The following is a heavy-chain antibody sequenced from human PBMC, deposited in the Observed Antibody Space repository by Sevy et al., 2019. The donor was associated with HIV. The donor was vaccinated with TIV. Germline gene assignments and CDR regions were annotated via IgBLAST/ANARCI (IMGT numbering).Heavy chain of an antibody. CDR3: ARAPPVVVVPGAPSWFDP. J-gene: IGHJ5*02. V-gene: IGHV4-34*01. CDR1: GGSFSGYY. Sequence: SETLSLTSAVYGGSFSGYYWNWIRHPPGKALEWIGQINHSGSTNYNPSLKSRVTISVDTSKNQFSLKLNSVTAADTAVYYCARAPPVVVVPGAPSWFDPWGQGTLVTVSS. CDR2: INHSGST. D-gene: IGHD2-2*01.